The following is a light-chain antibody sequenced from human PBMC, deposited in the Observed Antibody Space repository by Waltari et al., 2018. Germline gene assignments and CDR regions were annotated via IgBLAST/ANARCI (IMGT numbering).Light chain of an antibody. V-gene: IGLV2-14*01. J-gene: IGLJ3*02. CDR3: NSYSSSHIRV. CDR2: EVS. Sequence: QSALTQPASVSGSPGQSITISCTGTSSDVGGYNYVSWYQQHPGKAPKLMIYEVSNRPSGVSDRFSGSKSDNTASLTISGLQAEDEADYYCNSYSSSHIRVFGGGTKLTVL. CDR1: SSDVGGYNY.